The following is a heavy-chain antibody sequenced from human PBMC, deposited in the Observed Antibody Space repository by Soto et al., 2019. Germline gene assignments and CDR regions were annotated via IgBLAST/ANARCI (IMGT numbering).Heavy chain of an antibody. J-gene: IGHJ6*02. Sequence: EVQLVESGGGLVQPGGSLRLSCAASGFTFSSYWMSWVRQAPGKGLEWVANIKQDGSEKYYVDSVKGRFTISRDNAKNTMHQQMNSLRAEGTAVDSCAEEMRPAVVVLAVRVYYYGMDVWGQGNTVGVSS. CDR3: AEEMRPAVVVLAVRVYYYGMDV. D-gene: IGHD2-2*01. CDR2: IKQDGSEK. V-gene: IGHV3-7*01. CDR1: GFTFSSYW.